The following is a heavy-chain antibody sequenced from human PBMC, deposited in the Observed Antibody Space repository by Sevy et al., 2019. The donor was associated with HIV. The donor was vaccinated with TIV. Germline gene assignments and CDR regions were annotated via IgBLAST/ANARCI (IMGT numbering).Heavy chain of an antibody. Sequence: GGSLRLSCKASGFTLISYAMSWVRQAPGEGLEWVSTITGNGGSTYYADSVKGRFTISRDNSKNTLFLQMNSLTAEDTAVYYCARDEFIVGPILGAFPIWGQGTMVTVSS. CDR1: GFTLISYA. CDR3: ARDEFIVGPILGAFPI. CDR2: ITGNGGST. D-gene: IGHD1-26*01. V-gene: IGHV3-23*01. J-gene: IGHJ3*02.